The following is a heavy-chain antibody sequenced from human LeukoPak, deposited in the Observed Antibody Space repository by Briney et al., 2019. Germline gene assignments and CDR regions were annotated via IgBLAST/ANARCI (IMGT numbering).Heavy chain of an antibody. CDR3: ARTPVGANSD. J-gene: IGHJ4*02. V-gene: IGHV4-34*01. Sequence: SETLSLTCAVYGGSFSGYYWSWIRQPPGKGLEWIGEINHSGSTNYNPSLKSRVTISVDTSKNQFSLKLSSVTAADTAVYYCARTPVGANSDWGQGTLVTVSS. D-gene: IGHD1-26*01. CDR1: GGSFSGYY. CDR2: INHSGST.